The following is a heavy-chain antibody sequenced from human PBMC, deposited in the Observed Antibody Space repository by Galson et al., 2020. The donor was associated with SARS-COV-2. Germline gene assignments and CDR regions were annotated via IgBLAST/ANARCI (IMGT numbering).Heavy chain of an antibody. CDR2: ISNYNGNT. D-gene: IGHD3-16*01. CDR3: LRDAEYEYIWGNYVFDY. J-gene: IGHJ4*02. CDR1: GYMFRSFG. Sequence: ASVKVSCRASGYMFRSFGVSWVRQAPGKGLEWVGWISNYNGNTKYAQKIQGRVTMTTDAPTSTVYMELRSLRSDDTAVFYCLRDAEYEYIWGNYVFDYWGQGTLVTVSS. V-gene: IGHV1-18*01.